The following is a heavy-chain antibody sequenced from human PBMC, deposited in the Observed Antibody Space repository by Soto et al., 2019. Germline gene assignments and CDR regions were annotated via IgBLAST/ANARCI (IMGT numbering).Heavy chain of an antibody. Sequence: PGGSLRLSCAGSGFTFSNYAMSWVRQAPGKGLEWVSAISGSGDSTYYANSVKGRFTISRDNSKNTLYLQMNSLRAGDTAVYYCAKDTPQEWLLVFHYWGQGTLVTVSS. CDR2: ISGSGDST. CDR3: AKDTPQEWLLVFHY. J-gene: IGHJ4*02. V-gene: IGHV3-23*01. D-gene: IGHD3-3*01. CDR1: GFTFSNYA.